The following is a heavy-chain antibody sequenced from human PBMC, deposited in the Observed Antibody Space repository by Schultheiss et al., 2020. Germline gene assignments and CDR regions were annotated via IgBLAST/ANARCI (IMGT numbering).Heavy chain of an antibody. CDR2: IYYSGST. V-gene: IGHV4-59*01. CDR1: GGSFSGYY. J-gene: IGHJ3*02. CDR3: AREYGDSQMGAFDI. Sequence: SETLSLTCAVYGGSFSGYYWSWIRQPPGKGLEWIGYIYYSGSTNYNPSLKSRVTISVDTSKNQFSLKLSSVTAADTAVYYCAREYGDSQMGAFDIWGQGTMVTVSS. D-gene: IGHD4-17*01.